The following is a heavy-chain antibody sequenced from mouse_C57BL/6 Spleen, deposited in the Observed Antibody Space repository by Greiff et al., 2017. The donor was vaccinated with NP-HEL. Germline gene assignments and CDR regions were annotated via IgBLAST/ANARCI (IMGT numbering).Heavy chain of an antibody. V-gene: IGHV7-3*01. D-gene: IGHD1-1*01. CDR3: AIYYYGSPFAY. J-gene: IGHJ3*01. CDR2: IRNKANGYKT. CDR1: GFTFTDYY. Sequence: EVKLVESGGGLVQPGGSLSLSCAASGFTFTDYYMSWVRQPPGKALEWLGFIRNKANGYKTEYSAFVKGRFTISRDNSQSIFYLQMNALRAEDSATYYCAIYYYGSPFAYWGQGTLVTVSA.